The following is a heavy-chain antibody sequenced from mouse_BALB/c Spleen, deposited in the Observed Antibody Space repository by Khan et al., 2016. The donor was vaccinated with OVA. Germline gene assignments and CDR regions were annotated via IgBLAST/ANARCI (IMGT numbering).Heavy chain of an antibody. D-gene: IGHD2-10*02. CDR3: ARGGYGTSFAF. CDR1: GYTFTSYW. V-gene: IGHV1-61*01. CDR2: IDPSDSKT. J-gene: IGHJ3*01. Sequence: QVQLKHSGAELVRPGASVKLSCKASGYTFTSYWMNWVKQRPGQGLEWIGMIDPSDSKTHYNQMFKDKATLTVDKSSSTTYMQLSSLTSEDSAVYCCARGGYGTSFAFWGQGTLVTVSA.